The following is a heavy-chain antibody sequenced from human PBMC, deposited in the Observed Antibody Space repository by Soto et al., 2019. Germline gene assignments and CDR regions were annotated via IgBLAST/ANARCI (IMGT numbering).Heavy chain of an antibody. Sequence: SGPTLVNPTQTLTLTCTFSGFSLSTSGMCVSWIRQPPGKALEWLALIDWADDKYYSTSLKTRLTISKDTSKHQVVLTMTNMDPVDTATYYGARSSISCSTPGYWGQGTLVTVSS. V-gene: IGHV2-70*01. J-gene: IGHJ4*02. CDR1: GFSLSTSGMC. CDR2: IDWADDK. CDR3: ARSSISCSTPGY. D-gene: IGHD2-2*01.